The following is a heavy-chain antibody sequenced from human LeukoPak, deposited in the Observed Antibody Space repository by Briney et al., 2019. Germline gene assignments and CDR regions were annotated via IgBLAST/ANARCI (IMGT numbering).Heavy chain of an antibody. J-gene: IGHJ2*01. CDR3: ARERYYYDSTGYFPPYWYFDL. CDR2: IRYDGSNK. CDR1: GFTFSSYG. D-gene: IGHD3-22*01. Sequence: QPGGSLRLSCAASGFTFSSYGMHWVRQAPGKGLEWVAFIRYDGSNKYYADSVKGRFTISRDNSKNTLYLQMTSLRVEDTAVYYCARERYYYDSTGYFPPYWYFDLWGRGTLVTVSS. V-gene: IGHV3-30*02.